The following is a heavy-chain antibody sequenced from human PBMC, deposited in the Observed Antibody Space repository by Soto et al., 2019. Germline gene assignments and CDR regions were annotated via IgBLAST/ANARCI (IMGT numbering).Heavy chain of an antibody. CDR1: GGTFSSYT. CDR3: ARGLEMAPFAFDI. V-gene: IGHV1-69*02. J-gene: IGHJ3*02. Sequence: QVQLVQSGAEVKKPGSSVKVSCKASGGTFSSYTISWVRQAPGQGLEWMGRIIPILGIANYAQKFQGRVTITGDKSTSPAYIELSSLRSEDTAVYYCARGLEMAPFAFDIWGQGTMVTVSS. CDR2: IIPILGIA. D-gene: IGHD5-12*01.